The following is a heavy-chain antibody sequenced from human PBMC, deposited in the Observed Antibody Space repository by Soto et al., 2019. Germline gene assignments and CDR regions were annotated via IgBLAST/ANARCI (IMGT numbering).Heavy chain of an antibody. V-gene: IGHV1-69*13. J-gene: IGHJ3*02. CDR3: ARGKRVAEPYAFDI. CDR2: IIPIFGIA. CDR1: GGTFSSYA. Sequence: SVKVSCKASGGTFSSYAISWVRQAPGQGLEWMGGIIPIFGIANYAQKFQGRVTITADESTSTAYMELSSLRSEDTAVYYCARGKRVAEPYAFDIWGQGTMVTVSS. D-gene: IGHD6-19*01.